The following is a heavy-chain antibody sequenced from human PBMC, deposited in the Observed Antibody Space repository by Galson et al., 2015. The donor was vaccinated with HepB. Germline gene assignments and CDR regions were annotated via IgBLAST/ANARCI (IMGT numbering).Heavy chain of an antibody. CDR2: TYYRSSWYI. D-gene: IGHD2-8*01. J-gene: IGHJ4*02. Sequence: CAIPGDSVSSNNAAWYWIRQSPSRGLEWLGRTYYRSSWYIDYAPSVRSRITINLDTSRNQFSLHLNSVTPVDTAVYYCARGAYTNSGSSRLGIDYWGQGILVTVSS. CDR3: ARGAYTNSGSSRLGIDY. CDR1: GDSVSSNNAA. V-gene: IGHV6-1*01.